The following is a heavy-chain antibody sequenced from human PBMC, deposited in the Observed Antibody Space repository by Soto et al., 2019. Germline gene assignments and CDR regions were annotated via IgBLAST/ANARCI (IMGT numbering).Heavy chain of an antibody. Sequence: GASVKVSCKASGYIFTRYGIAWARQAPGQGLEWMGWINTYNGNTNYAQNLQGRVTLTTDTSTSTAYMELTSLRSNDTAIYYCAMVDVYVTPSPQDVWGQGTTVTVSS. D-gene: IGHD3-16*01. V-gene: IGHV1-18*01. J-gene: IGHJ6*02. CDR1: GYIFTRYG. CDR3: AMVDVYVTPSPQDV. CDR2: INTYNGNT.